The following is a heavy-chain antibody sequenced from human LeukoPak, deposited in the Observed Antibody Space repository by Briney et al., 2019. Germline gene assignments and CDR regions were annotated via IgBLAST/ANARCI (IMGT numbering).Heavy chain of an antibody. CDR2: ISWNSGSI. CDR1: GFTFDDYA. CDR3: AKDRSSSWFEYFQH. D-gene: IGHD6-13*01. J-gene: IGHJ1*01. V-gene: IGHV3-9*01. Sequence: GGSLRLSCAASGFTFDDYAMHWVRQAPGKGLEWVSGISWNSGSIGYADSVMGRFTISRDNAKNSLYLQMNSLRAEDTALYYCAKDRSSSWFEYFQHWGQGTLVTVSS.